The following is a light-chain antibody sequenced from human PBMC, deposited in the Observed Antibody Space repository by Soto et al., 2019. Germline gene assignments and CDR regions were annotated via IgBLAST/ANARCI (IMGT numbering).Light chain of an antibody. V-gene: IGKV3-11*01. Sequence: EIVLTQSPATLSLSPGERATLSCRASQSVSSYLAWYQQKPGQAPRLLIYDASNRATGIPARFSGGGSGTDFTLTISSLEPENFAIYYCQQRINWPRFTFGLGTKLEIK. CDR1: QSVSSY. CDR2: DAS. CDR3: QQRINWPRFT. J-gene: IGKJ2*01.